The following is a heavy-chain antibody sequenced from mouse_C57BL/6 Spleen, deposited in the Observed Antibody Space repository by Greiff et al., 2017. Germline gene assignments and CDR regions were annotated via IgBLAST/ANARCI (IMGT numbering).Heavy chain of an antibody. D-gene: IGHD2-3*01. CDR2: ISSGGSYT. CDR3: ARPAFYDGYSFAY. V-gene: IGHV5-6*01. Sequence: EVHLVESGGDLVKPGGSLKLSCAASGFTISSYGMSWVRQTPDKRLEWVATISSGGSYTYYPDSVKGRFTISRDNAKNTLYLQMSSLKSEDTAMYYCARPAFYDGYSFAYWGQGTLVTVSA. J-gene: IGHJ3*01. CDR1: GFTISSYG.